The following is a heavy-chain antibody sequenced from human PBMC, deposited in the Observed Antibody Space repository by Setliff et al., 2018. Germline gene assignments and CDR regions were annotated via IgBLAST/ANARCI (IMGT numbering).Heavy chain of an antibody. Sequence: SETLSLTCSVTGGSMTDFFWNWIRQPPGKGLEWIGYIYSSGSTNYNPSLKSRVTISVDTSKNQLSLKLASMTAADTAVYFCARSLGSGSYYNSRPFYSDYWGQGTLVTVSS. CDR3: ARSLGSGSYYNSRPFYSDY. CDR2: IYSSGST. J-gene: IGHJ4*02. CDR1: GGSMTDFF. D-gene: IGHD3-10*01. V-gene: IGHV4-59*12.